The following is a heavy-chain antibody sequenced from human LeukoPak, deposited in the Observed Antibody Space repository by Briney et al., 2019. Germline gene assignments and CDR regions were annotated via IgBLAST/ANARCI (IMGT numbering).Heavy chain of an antibody. Sequence: GGSLRLSCTASGFTFGDYAMSWFRQAPGKGLEWVGFIRSKAYGGTTEYAASVKGRFTISRDDSKSIAYLQMNSLKTEDTAVYYCTRDEGNDYGDYYFDYWGQGTLVTVSS. CDR3: TRDEGNDYGDYYFDY. CDR1: GFTFGDYA. V-gene: IGHV3-49*03. D-gene: IGHD4-17*01. J-gene: IGHJ4*02. CDR2: IRSKAYGGTT.